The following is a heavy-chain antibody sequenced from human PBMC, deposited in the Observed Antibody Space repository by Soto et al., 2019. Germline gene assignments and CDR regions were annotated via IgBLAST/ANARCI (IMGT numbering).Heavy chain of an antibody. Sequence: GSGPTLVNPTATLTLTCNVSGFSLTTGRMGVSWIRQPPGKALEWLAHIFSDAERSYSTSLQGRLTISKAGSGSQVVLTMTNMDPADTGTYFCVRMNADSYSHYYAMDVWGLGTAVTVSS. D-gene: IGHD2-21*02. CDR1: GFSLTTGRMG. CDR2: IFSDAER. V-gene: IGHV2-26*01. J-gene: IGHJ6*02. CDR3: VRMNADSYSHYYAMDV.